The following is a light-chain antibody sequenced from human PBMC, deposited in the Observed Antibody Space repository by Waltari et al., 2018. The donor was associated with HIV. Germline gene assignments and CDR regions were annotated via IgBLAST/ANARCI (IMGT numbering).Light chain of an antibody. V-gene: IGLV2-14*01. CDR3: SSYARTNPYVI. Sequence: QSALTQPASVSGSPGQSITISCTGTSSDVGGYNYVSWYQQHPGKAPKLMIYEVTNRPSGVSDRFCGSKSGNTASLTISGLQTEDEADYYCSSYARTNPYVIFGGGTKLTVL. CDR2: EVT. J-gene: IGLJ2*01. CDR1: SSDVGGYNY.